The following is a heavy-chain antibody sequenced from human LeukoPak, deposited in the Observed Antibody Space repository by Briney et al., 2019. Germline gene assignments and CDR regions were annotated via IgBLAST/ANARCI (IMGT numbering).Heavy chain of an antibody. CDR3: AKGNDIGGYYYPHFDY. Sequence: GGSLRLSCAASGFTFSSYWMHWVRQAPGKGLVWVSRIKTDGSSTDYADSVKGRFTFSRDNSKNTLYLQMNSLRAEDTAVYYCAKGNDIGGYYYPHFDYWGQGTLVTVSS. J-gene: IGHJ4*02. V-gene: IGHV3-74*01. CDR2: IKTDGSST. CDR1: GFTFSSYW. D-gene: IGHD3-22*01.